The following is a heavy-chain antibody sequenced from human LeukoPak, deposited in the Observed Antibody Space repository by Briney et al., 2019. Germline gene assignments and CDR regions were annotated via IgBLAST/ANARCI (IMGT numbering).Heavy chain of an antibody. D-gene: IGHD2-15*01. J-gene: IGHJ3*02. CDR1: GGTFSSYA. CDR3: NSLPVVVVAATDPAFDI. CDR2: IIPIFGTV. V-gene: IGHV1-69*05. Sequence: SVKVSCKASGGTFSSYAISWVRQAPGQGLEWMGRIIPIFGTVNYAQKFQGRVTITTDESTSTAYMELSSLRSEDTAVYYCNSLPVVVVAATDPAFDIWGQGTMVTVSS.